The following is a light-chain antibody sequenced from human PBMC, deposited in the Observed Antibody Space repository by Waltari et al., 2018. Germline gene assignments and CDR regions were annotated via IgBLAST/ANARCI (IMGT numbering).Light chain of an antibody. Sequence: QSALTQPASVSGSPGQSITISCSGTDSDVGAYDFVSWYQQHPGKAPHLIIYEVSNRPSGFSNRFSASKSCNTASLTISGLQAEDEADYYCSSYTTSSAPGVVGTGTRVTVL. CDR1: DSDVGAYDF. V-gene: IGLV2-14*01. J-gene: IGLJ1*01. CDR3: SSYTTSSAPGV. CDR2: EVS.